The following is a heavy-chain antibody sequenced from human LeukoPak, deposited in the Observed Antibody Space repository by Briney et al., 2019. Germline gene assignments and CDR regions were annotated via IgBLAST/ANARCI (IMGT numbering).Heavy chain of an antibody. CDR1: GFTFSSYS. D-gene: IGHD6-19*01. J-gene: IGHJ4*02. V-gene: IGHV3-48*04. Sequence: GGSLRLSCAASGFTFSSYSMNWVRQAPGKGLEWVSYISSSSSTIYYADSVKGRFTISRDNAKNSLYLQMNSLRAEDTAVYYCARDGGIAVAGTLHWGQGTLVTVSS. CDR3: ARDGGIAVAGTLH. CDR2: ISSSSSTI.